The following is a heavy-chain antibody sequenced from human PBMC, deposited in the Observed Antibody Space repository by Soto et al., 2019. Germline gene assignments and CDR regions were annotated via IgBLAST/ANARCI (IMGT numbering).Heavy chain of an antibody. CDR1: GFTFSSNA. D-gene: IGHD3-10*01. CDR2: ISDSGGST. J-gene: IGHJ4*02. V-gene: IGHV3-23*01. CDR3: AKALGRDFSDFDS. Sequence: GGALRLSCDASGFTFSSNAMTWVRQAPGKGLEWVSAISDSGGSTYYADSVAGRFTISRDNSRHTLYLQMNSLRAEDTAIYYCAKALGRDFSDFDSWGQGT.